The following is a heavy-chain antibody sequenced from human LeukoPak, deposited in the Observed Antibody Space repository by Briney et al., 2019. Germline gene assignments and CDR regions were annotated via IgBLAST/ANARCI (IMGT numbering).Heavy chain of an antibody. J-gene: IGHJ4*02. CDR1: GGSISSSSYY. V-gene: IGHV4-39*07. Sequence: SETLSLTCTVSGGSISSSSYYWGWIRQPPGKGLEWIGSIYYSGSTYYNPSLKSRVTISVDTSKNQFSLKLSSVTAADTAVYYCARVLGIAVAGTSQIDYWAREPWSPSPQ. CDR3: ARVLGIAVAGTSQIDY. CDR2: IYYSGST. D-gene: IGHD6-19*01.